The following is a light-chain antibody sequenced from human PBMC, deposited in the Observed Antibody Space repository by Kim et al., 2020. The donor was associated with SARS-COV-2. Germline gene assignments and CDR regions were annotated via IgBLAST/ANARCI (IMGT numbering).Light chain of an antibody. CDR2: DAS. CDR3: QQYSNWPPYT. J-gene: IGKJ2*01. V-gene: IGKV3-15*01. Sequence: GSPGKGATRSCRASQSISSNVAWYKQNPGQAPRLLIYDASTRATGMPARFSGSGSGTEFTLTISSLQSEDFAVYYCQQYSNWPPYTFGQGTKLEI. CDR1: QSISSN.